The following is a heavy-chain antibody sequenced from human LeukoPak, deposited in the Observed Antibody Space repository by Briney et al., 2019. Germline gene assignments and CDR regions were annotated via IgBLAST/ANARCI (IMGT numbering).Heavy chain of an antibody. CDR2: ISTSSSYX. CDR3: XXXXXTXXGXV. V-gene: IGHV3-21*06. J-gene: IGHJ6*04. Sequence: SGFIXSRYSMNWVRQAPGKGLEWVSSISTSSSYXYYADSVKGRFTISRDNAKNSLYLQMNRLRAEDTAVYYXXXXXXTXXGXVWGKGXTXTISS. CDR1: GFIXSRYS.